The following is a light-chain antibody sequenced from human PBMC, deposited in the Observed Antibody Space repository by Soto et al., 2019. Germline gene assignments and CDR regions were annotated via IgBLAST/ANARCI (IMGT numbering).Light chain of an antibody. CDR3: QQRSNFPFT. J-gene: IGKJ3*01. Sequence: EIVLTQSPATLSLSPGERATLSCRASQSVSSYLAWYQQKPGQAPRLLIYDASNRATGIPARFSGSGSGTDLTLTISSLEPEDFAVYYRQQRSNFPFTFGPGTKVDIK. V-gene: IGKV3-11*01. CDR1: QSVSSY. CDR2: DAS.